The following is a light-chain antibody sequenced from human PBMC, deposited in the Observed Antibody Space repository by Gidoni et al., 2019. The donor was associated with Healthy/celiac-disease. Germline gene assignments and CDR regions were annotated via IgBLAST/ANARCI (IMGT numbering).Light chain of an antibody. CDR1: QSVLYSSNNKNY. CDR3: QQYYSTSWT. Sequence: DIVMTQSQDSMAVSLGERATINCKSSQSVLYSSNNKNYLAWYQQKPGQPPKLLIYWASTRESGVPDRFSGSGSGTDFTLTISSLQAEDVAVYYCQQYYSTSWTFGQGTKLEIK. CDR2: WAS. V-gene: IGKV4-1*01. J-gene: IGKJ2*02.